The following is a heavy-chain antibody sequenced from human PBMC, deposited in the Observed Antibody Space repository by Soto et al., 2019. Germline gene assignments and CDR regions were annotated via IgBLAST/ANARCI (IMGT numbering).Heavy chain of an antibody. D-gene: IGHD3-22*01. CDR3: AKDLSDYYDSSGLDY. Sequence: PGGSLRLSFAASGFTFSSYGMHWVRQAPGKGLEWVAVISYDGSNKYYADSVKGRFTISRDNSKNTLYLQMNSLRAEDTAVYYCAKDLSDYYDSSGLDYWGQGTLVTVSS. CDR2: ISYDGSNK. V-gene: IGHV3-30*18. J-gene: IGHJ4*02. CDR1: GFTFSSYG.